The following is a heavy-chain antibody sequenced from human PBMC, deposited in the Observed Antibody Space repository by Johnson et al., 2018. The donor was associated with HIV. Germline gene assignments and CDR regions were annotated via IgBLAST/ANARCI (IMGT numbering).Heavy chain of an antibody. Sequence: VQLVESGGGLVQPGGSLRLSCAASGFTFSSHAMSWVRQAPWKGLEWVSVINNGGGGTYYADSVRGQFTISRDNSKNTLYLQMNSLRAEYTAIYYCASACICGAFDIWGQGTMVTVSS. CDR1: GFTFSSHA. J-gene: IGHJ3*02. V-gene: IGHV3-23*04. CDR2: INNGGGGT. CDR3: ASACICGAFDI. D-gene: IGHD2-15*01.